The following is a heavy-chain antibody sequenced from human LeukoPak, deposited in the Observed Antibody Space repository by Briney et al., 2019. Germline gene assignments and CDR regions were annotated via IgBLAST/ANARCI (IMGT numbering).Heavy chain of an antibody. D-gene: IGHD1-14*01. CDR2: LYSDGNT. J-gene: IGHJ4*02. Sequence: GGSLRLSCAAYGFTVITNDMTWVRQAPGKGLEWVSVLYSDGNTKYADSVQGRFTISRDNSKNTLYLEMNSLSPDDTGVYYCARGVEPLAANTLAYWGQGTLVTVSS. CDR1: GFTVITND. V-gene: IGHV3-53*01. CDR3: ARGVEPLAANTLAY.